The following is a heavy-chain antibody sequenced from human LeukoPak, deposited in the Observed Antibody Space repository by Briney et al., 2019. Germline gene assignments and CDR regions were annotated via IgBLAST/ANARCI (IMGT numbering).Heavy chain of an antibody. V-gene: IGHV3-48*02. D-gene: IGHD3-22*01. Sequence: GGYLSLSCAASGFTFSSYAMSWVRQAPGKGLEWVSYISSSSSTIYYADSVKGRFTISRDNAKNSLYLQMNSLRDEDTAVYYCARDQTPHYYDSSGYYRNDAFDIWGQGTMVTVSS. CDR3: ARDQTPHYYDSSGYYRNDAFDI. CDR2: ISSSSSTI. J-gene: IGHJ3*02. CDR1: GFTFSSYA.